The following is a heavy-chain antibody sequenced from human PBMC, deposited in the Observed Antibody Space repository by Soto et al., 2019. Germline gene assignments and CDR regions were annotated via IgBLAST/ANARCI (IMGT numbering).Heavy chain of an antibody. CDR3: ARASRLGNY. J-gene: IGHJ4*02. CDR2: ISYDGSNK. V-gene: IGHV3-30-3*01. Sequence: QVQLVESGGGVVQPGRSLRLSCAASGFTFSSYAMHWVRQAPGKGLEWVAVISYDGSNKYYADSVKGRFTISRDNSKNTLYLQMTSLRAEDTAVYYCARASRLGNYWGQGTLVTVSS. CDR1: GFTFSSYA. D-gene: IGHD7-27*01.